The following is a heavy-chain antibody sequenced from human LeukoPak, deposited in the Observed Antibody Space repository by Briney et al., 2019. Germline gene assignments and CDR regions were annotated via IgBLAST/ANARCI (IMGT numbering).Heavy chain of an antibody. D-gene: IGHD1-1*01. CDR2: ISGDGGST. J-gene: IGHJ6*02. CDR1: GFTFDDYA. CDR3: AKDMVFGNWYYYYGMDV. Sequence: GESLKISCAASGFTFDDYAMHWVRQAPGKGLEWVSLISGDGGSTYYADSVKGRFTISRDNSKNSLYLQMNSLRTEDTALYYCAKDMVFGNWYYYYGMDVWGQGTTVTVSS. V-gene: IGHV3-43*02.